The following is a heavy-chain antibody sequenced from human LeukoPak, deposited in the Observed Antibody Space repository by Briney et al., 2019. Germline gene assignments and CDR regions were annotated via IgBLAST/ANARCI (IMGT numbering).Heavy chain of an antibody. J-gene: IGHJ4*02. D-gene: IGHD6-13*01. V-gene: IGHV3-23*01. CDR1: GFTVSSYA. Sequence: GGSLRLSCAASGFTVSSYAMSWVRQAPGKGLELVSAVDGSSYNTYYADSVRGRFTISRDNSENTLYLQMNSLRDDDTAVYYCAKDSAAAGGHDFDFWGQGTLVTVSS. CDR3: AKDSAAAGGHDFDF. CDR2: VDGSSYNT.